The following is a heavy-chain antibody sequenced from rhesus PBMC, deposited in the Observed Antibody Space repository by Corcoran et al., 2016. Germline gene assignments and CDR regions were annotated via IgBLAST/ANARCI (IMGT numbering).Heavy chain of an antibody. D-gene: IGHD6-25*01. J-gene: IGHJ4*01. Sequence: QLQLQESGPGLVKPSETLSLTCAVSGGSISSNYWSWIRQPPGKGLEWIGRISGSEGSTDHNPSLKSRVTISTDPSKNQFSLKPSSVTAADTAVYYCARANSGSWNFDYWGQGVLVTVSS. V-gene: IGHV4-173*01. CDR1: GGSISSNY. CDR3: ARANSGSWNFDY. CDR2: ISGSEGST.